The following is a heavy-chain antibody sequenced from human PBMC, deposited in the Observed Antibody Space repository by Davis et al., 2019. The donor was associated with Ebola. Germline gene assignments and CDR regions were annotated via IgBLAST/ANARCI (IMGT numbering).Heavy chain of an antibody. CDR1: GFTFSSYA. Sequence: GESLKISCAASGFTFSSYAMSWLRQAAGKGLEWVSAISGSGGSTYYADTVKGRFTISRDNSKNTLYLQMNSLRAEDTAVYYGAKGVVVTALYAFDIWGQGTMVTVSS. J-gene: IGHJ3*02. D-gene: IGHD2-21*02. CDR2: ISGSGGST. CDR3: AKGVVVTALYAFDI. V-gene: IGHV3-23*01.